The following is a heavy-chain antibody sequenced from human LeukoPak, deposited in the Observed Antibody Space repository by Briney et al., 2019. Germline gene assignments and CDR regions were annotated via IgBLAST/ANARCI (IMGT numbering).Heavy chain of an antibody. CDR2: IIPILGIA. CDR1: GGTFSSYA. CDR3: ASRSYYDSSGYYDY. J-gene: IGHJ4*02. D-gene: IGHD3-22*01. Sequence: SVKASCKASGGTFSSYAISWVRQAPGQGLEWMGRIIPILGIANYAQKFQGRVTITADKSTSTAYMELSSLRSEDTAVYYCASRSYYDSSGYYDYWGQGTLVTVSS. V-gene: IGHV1-69*04.